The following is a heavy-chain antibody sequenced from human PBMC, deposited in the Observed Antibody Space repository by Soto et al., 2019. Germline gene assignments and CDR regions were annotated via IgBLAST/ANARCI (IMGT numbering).Heavy chain of an antibody. CDR3: ARTGRDGYNYFDY. CDR1: GGSISSYY. CDR2: IYYSGST. D-gene: IGHD5-12*01. V-gene: IGHV4-59*01. J-gene: IGHJ4*02. Sequence: QVQLQESGPGLVKPSETLSLTCTVSGGSISSYYWSWIRQPPGKGLEWIGYIYYSGSTNYNPSLKSRVTISVDTSKNQFSLKLSSVTAADTAVSYCARTGRDGYNYFDYWGQGTLVTVSS.